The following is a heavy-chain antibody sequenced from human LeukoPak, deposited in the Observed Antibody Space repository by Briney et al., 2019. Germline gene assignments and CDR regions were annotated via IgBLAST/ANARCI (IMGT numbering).Heavy chain of an antibody. CDR2: IYTTGNT. J-gene: IGHJ3*02. D-gene: IGHD1-1*01. CDR1: GGSIPSGSYY. V-gene: IGHV4-61*02. CDR3: ARSTPGTTWDDAFDI. Sequence: SQTLSLTCTVSGGSIPSGSYYWSWIRQPAGKGLEWIGLIYTTGNTNYDPSLKSRVTISVDTSKSQFSLKLSSVTAADTAVYYCARSTPGTTWDDAFDIWGQGTMVTVSS.